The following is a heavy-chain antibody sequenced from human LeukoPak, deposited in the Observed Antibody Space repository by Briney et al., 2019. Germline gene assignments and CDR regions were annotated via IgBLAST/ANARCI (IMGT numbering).Heavy chain of an antibody. V-gene: IGHV4-34*01. Sequence: ETLSLTCAVYGGSFSGYYWSWIRQPPGKGLEWIGEINHSGSTNYNPSLKSRVTISVDTSKNQFSLKLSSVTAADTAVYYCARGSIRVPAATSARTTDFDYWGQGTLVTVSS. J-gene: IGHJ4*02. CDR2: INHSGST. CDR1: GGSFSGYY. CDR3: ARGSIRVPAATSARTTDFDY. D-gene: IGHD2-2*01.